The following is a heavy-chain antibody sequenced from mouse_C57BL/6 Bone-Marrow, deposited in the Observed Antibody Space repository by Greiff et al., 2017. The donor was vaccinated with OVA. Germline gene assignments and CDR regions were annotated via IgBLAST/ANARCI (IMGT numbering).Heavy chain of an antibody. CDR1: GYTFTDYE. V-gene: IGHV1-15*01. Sequence: QVHVKQSGAELVRPGASVTLSCKASGYTFTDYEMHWVKQTPVHGLEWIGAIDPETGGTAYNQKFKGKAILTADKSSSTAYMELRSLTSEDSAVYYCTRGGGYYDYDGFAYWGQGTLVTVSA. CDR3: TRGGGYYDYDGFAY. D-gene: IGHD2-4*01. J-gene: IGHJ3*01. CDR2: IDPETGGT.